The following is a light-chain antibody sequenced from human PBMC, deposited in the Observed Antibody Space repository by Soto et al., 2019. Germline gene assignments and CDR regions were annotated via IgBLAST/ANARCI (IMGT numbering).Light chain of an antibody. Sequence: DIQMTQSPSTLSGSVGDTVTITCRASQNIFTWLAWYQHKPGKAPKLLMYDASILESGVPSRFSGSGSGTDFTLTISSLQSDDFATYYCQQYNSHSFGGGTKVQIK. CDR1: QNIFTW. CDR3: QQYNSHS. V-gene: IGKV1-5*01. CDR2: DAS. J-gene: IGKJ4*01.